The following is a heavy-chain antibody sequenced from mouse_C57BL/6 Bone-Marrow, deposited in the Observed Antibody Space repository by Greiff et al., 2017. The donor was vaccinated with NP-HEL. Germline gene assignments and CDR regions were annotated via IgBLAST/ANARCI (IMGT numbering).Heavy chain of an antibody. D-gene: IGHD3-1*01. Sequence: DVQLQESGPGLVKPSQSLSLTCSVTGYSITSGYYWNWIRQFPGNKLEWMGYISYDGSNNYNPSLKNRISITRDTSKNQFFLKLNSVTTEDTATYYCARDTRRGYYFDYWGQGTTLTVSS. V-gene: IGHV3-6*01. J-gene: IGHJ2*01. CDR2: ISYDGSN. CDR3: ARDTRRGYYFDY. CDR1: GYSITSGYY.